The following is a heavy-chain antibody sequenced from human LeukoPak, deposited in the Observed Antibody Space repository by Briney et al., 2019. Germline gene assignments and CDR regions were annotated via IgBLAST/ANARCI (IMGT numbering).Heavy chain of an antibody. D-gene: IGHD3-10*01. CDR1: GFTFTSSA. J-gene: IGHJ3*02. CDR2: IVVGSGNT. V-gene: IGHV1-58*02. Sequence: GASVKVSCKASGFTFTSSAMQWVRQARGQRLEWIGWIVVGSGNTNYAQKFQGRVTITRNTSISTAYMELSSLRSEDTAVYYCARGPRGYDAFDIWGQGTMVTVSS. CDR3: ARGPRGYDAFDI.